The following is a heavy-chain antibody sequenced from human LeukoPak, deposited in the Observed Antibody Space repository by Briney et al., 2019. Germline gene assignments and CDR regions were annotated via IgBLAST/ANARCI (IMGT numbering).Heavy chain of an antibody. CDR1: GGSISSGDYY. J-gene: IGHJ4*02. V-gene: IGHV4-30-4*01. D-gene: IGHD3-10*01. CDR3: ARGARYGSGSYFDY. Sequence: PSQTLSLTCTVSGGSISSGDYYWSWIRQPPGTGLEWIGYIYYSGSTYYNPSLKSRVTISVDTSKNQFSLKLSSVTAADTAVYYCARGARYGSGSYFDYWGQGTLVTVSS. CDR2: IYYSGST.